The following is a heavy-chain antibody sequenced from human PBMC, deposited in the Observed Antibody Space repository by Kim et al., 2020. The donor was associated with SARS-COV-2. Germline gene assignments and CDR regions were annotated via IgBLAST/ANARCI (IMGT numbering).Heavy chain of an antibody. CDR1: GGSISSYY. D-gene: IGHD3-3*01. J-gene: IGHJ6*02. CDR3: ARVEALRFLEWSHPYYYYGMDV. Sequence: SETLSLTCTVSGGSISSYYWSWIRQPPGKGLEWIGYIYYSGSTNYNPSLKSRFTISVDTSKNQFSLKLSSVTAADTAVYYCARVEALRFLEWSHPYYYYGMDVWGQGTTVTVSS. CDR2: IYYSGST. V-gene: IGHV4-59*01.